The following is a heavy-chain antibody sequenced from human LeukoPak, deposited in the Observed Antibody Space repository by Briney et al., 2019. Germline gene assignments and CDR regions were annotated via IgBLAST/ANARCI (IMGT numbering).Heavy chain of an antibody. Sequence: SETLSLTCTVSGGSISSGSYYWGWIRQPAGKGLEWIGRIYTSGSTNYNPSLKSRVTISVDTSKNQFSLKLSSVTAADTAVYYCAREEVQYDYYYYMDVWGKGTTVTVSS. CDR3: AREEVQYDYYYYMDV. V-gene: IGHV4-61*02. J-gene: IGHJ6*03. D-gene: IGHD1-1*01. CDR1: GGSISSGSYY. CDR2: IYTSGST.